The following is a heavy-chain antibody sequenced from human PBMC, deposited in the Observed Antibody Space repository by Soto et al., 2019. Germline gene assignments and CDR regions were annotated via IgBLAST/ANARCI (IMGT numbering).Heavy chain of an antibody. D-gene: IGHD7-27*01. Sequence: EVQLVESGGGLVQPGRSLRLSCAASGFTFDDYAMHWVRQAPGKGLEWVSGISWNSGSIGYADSVKGRFTISRDNAKNSLYLQMNSLRAEDTALYYCAKDRGMTGDDAFDIWGQGTMVTVSS. CDR2: ISWNSGSI. CDR3: AKDRGMTGDDAFDI. CDR1: GFTFDDYA. J-gene: IGHJ3*02. V-gene: IGHV3-9*01.